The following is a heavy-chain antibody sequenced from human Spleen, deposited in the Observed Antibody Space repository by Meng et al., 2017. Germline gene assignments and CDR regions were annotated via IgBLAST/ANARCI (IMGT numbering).Heavy chain of an antibody. CDR3: ARGGGPTPFQH. CDR1: GYPFTSYD. D-gene: IGHD4-23*01. CDR2: MNPNSGNT. V-gene: IGHV1-8*03. Sequence: QGTGVPSGAGGKRPGAPGKVSCKASGYPFTSYDINWGRQATGQGLEWMGWMNPNSGNTGYAQKFQGRVTITRNTSISTAYMELSSLRSEDTAVYYCARGGGPTPFQHWGQGTLVTVSS. J-gene: IGHJ1*01.